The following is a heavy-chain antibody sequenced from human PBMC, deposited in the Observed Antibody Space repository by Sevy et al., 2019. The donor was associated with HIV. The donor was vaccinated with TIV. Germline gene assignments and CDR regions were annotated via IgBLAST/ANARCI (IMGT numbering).Heavy chain of an antibody. CDR3: ARGENWNYAEY. Sequence: GGSLRLSCAASGFTFNSYSINWVRQAPGKGLELVSYISGLSNYIYYADSLKGRFTISRDNAKDSVYLQMNSLRVEDTAVYYCARGENWNYAEYWGQGILVTVSS. V-gene: IGHV3-21*01. J-gene: IGHJ4*02. CDR1: GFTFNSYS. CDR2: ISGLSNYI. D-gene: IGHD1-7*01.